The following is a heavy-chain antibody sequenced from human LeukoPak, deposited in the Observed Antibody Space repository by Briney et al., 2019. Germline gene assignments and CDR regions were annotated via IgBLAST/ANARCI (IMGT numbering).Heavy chain of an antibody. Sequence: KPSETLSLTCTVSGGSISSSSYYWGWIRQPPGKGLEWIGSIYYSGSTYYNPSLKSRVTISVDTSKNQFSLKLSSVTAADTAVYYCARPSSGCAPYYFDYWGQGTLVTVSS. CDR3: ARPSSGCAPYYFDY. D-gene: IGHD3-22*01. CDR2: IYYSGST. V-gene: IGHV4-39*01. CDR1: GGSISSSSYY. J-gene: IGHJ4*02.